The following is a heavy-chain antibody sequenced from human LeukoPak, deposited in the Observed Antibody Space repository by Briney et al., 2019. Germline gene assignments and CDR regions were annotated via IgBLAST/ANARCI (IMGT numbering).Heavy chain of an antibody. CDR2: INLNRGDT. J-gene: IGHJ4*02. D-gene: IGHD2-2*01. V-gene: IGHV1-2*02. CDR3: ARLAGGLYQFDY. CDR1: GYTFTGYY. Sequence: ASVKVSCKASGYTFTGYYMHWVRQAPGQGLEWMGWINLNRGDTNSAQEFQGRVTMTRDTSISTAYMELSRLRSDDTAVYYCARLAGGLYQFDYWGQGALVTVSS.